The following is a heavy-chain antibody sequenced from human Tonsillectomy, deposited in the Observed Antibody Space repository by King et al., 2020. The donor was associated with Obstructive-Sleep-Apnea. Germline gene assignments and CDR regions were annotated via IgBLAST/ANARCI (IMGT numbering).Heavy chain of an antibody. Sequence: VQLVESGGGLVQPGGSLRLSCTASGFTFSSYWMSWVRQAPGKGREWVANIKQDGSETYYVDSVKGRFTLSRDNAKNSLFLQMNSLRVEDTAVYYCARVPQYYFDYWGQGTLVTVSS. CDR3: ARVPQYYFDY. CDR1: GFTFSSYW. J-gene: IGHJ4*02. V-gene: IGHV3-7*01. CDR2: IKQDGSET.